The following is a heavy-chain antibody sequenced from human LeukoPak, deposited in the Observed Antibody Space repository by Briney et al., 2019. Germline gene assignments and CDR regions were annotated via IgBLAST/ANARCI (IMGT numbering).Heavy chain of an antibody. CDR2: ISSNGGST. V-gene: IGHV3-64D*06. CDR3: VKLRTGTRSAIDY. CDR1: GFTFSSYA. J-gene: IGHJ4*02. Sequence: GGSLRLSCSASGFTFSSYAMHWVRQAPGKGLEYVSAISSNGGSTYYADSVKGRFTISRDNSKNTLYLQMSSLRAEDTAVYYCVKLRTGTRSAIDYWGQGTLVTVSS. D-gene: IGHD3/OR15-3a*01.